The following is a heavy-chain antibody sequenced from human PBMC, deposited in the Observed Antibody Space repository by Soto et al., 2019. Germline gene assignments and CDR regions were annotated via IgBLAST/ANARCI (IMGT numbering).Heavy chain of an antibody. CDR2: IYYSGST. Sequence: SETLSLTCTLSGDSISNGGYYWSWIRQHPGKGLEWIGYIYYSGSTNYNPSLKSRVTISVDTSKNQFSLKLSSVTAADTAVYYCARRYGGTFDYWGQGTLVTVSS. V-gene: IGHV4-61*08. CDR1: GDSISNGGYY. D-gene: IGHD2-15*01. CDR3: ARRYGGTFDY. J-gene: IGHJ4*02.